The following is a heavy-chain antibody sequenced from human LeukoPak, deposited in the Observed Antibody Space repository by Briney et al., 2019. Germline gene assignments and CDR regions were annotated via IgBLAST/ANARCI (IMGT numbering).Heavy chain of an antibody. CDR2: ISAYNGNT. CDR3: ARDLGPDKYYYDSSGYYYVGAFDI. J-gene: IGHJ3*02. D-gene: IGHD3-22*01. Sequence: ASVKVSCKASGYTFTSYYMHWVRQAPGQGLEWMGWISAYNGNTNYAQKLQGRVTMTTDTSTSTAYMELRSLRSDDTAVYYCARDLGPDKYYYDSSGYYYVGAFDIWGQGTMVTVSS. V-gene: IGHV1-18*01. CDR1: GYTFTSYY.